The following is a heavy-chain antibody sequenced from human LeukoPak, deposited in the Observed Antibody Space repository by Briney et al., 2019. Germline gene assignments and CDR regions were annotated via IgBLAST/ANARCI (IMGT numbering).Heavy chain of an antibody. CDR1: VGSLSGYY. V-gene: IGHV4-34*01. CDR3: ARQTNYDSSGYHNFDY. CDR2: INHSGST. J-gene: IGHJ4*02. D-gene: IGHD3-22*01. Sequence: SETLSLTCAVYVGSLSGYYWRWIRQPPGKGLEWIGEINHSGSTNYNPSLKSRVTISVDTSKNQFSLKLSSVTAADTAVYYCARQTNYDSSGYHNFDYLGQGTLVTVSS.